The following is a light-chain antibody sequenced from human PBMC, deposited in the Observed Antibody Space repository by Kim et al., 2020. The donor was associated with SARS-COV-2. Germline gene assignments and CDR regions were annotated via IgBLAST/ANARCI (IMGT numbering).Light chain of an antibody. CDR3: QQYNNWPPWT. CDR1: QSVSTN. V-gene: IGKV3-15*01. J-gene: IGKJ1*01. CDR2: GAS. Sequence: SPGKRATLSCRASQSVSTNLAWYQQKPGQTPRLLIYGASTRATGIPARFSGSGSGTEFTLTISSLQSEDFAVYYCQQYNNWPPWTFGQGTKVDIK.